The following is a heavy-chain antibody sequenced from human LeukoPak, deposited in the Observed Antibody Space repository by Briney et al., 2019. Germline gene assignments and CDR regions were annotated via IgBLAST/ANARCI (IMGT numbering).Heavy chain of an antibody. Sequence: GGSLSLSCAASGFTFSSYAMHWVRQAPGKGLEWVAVISYDGSNKYYADSVKGRFTISRDNSKNTLYLQMNSLRAEDTAVYYCARGPFGSIFGVVRGGGLDPWGQGTLVTVSS. V-gene: IGHV3-30-3*01. CDR1: GFTFSSYA. CDR2: ISYDGSNK. CDR3: ARGPFGSIFGVVRGGGLDP. J-gene: IGHJ5*02. D-gene: IGHD3-3*01.